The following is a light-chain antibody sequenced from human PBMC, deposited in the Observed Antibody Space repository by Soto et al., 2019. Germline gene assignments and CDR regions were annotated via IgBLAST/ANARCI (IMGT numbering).Light chain of an antibody. CDR1: QSISSSY. V-gene: IGKV3-20*01. J-gene: IGKJ1*01. CDR2: GAS. CDR3: QQYGSSLWT. Sequence: EIVLTQSPGTLSLSPGERATLSCRASQSISSSYLAWYQQKPGQAPRLLIYGASSRASGIPDRFSGSGSGTDFTLTLSRLEPEDFAVYYCQQYGSSLWTVGQWTKVEVK.